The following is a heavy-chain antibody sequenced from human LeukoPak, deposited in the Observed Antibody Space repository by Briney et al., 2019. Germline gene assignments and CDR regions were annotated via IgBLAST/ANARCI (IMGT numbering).Heavy chain of an antibody. CDR1: GGSISSYY. CDR3: ARQGRYMAAAGTPNFDY. J-gene: IGHJ4*02. CDR2: IYYSGST. D-gene: IGHD6-13*01. Sequence: PSETLSLTCTVSGGSISSYYWSWIRQPPGEGLEWIGYIYYSGSTNYNPSLKSRVTISVDTSKNQFSLRLSSVTAADTAVYYCARQGRYMAAAGTPNFDYWGQGTLVTVSS. V-gene: IGHV4-59*08.